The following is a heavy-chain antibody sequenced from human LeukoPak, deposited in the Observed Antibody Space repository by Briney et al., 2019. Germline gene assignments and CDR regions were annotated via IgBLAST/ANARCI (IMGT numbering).Heavy chain of an antibody. CDR2: INPNSGGT. CDR3: ARGRSRVLLPDY. CDR1: GYTFTGYY. J-gene: IGHJ4*02. D-gene: IGHD3-10*01. Sequence: ASVKVSCKASGYTFTGYYMHWVRQAPGQGLEWMGWINPNSGGTNYAQKFQGWVTMTRDTSISTAYMELSRLRSEDTAVYYCARGRSRVLLPDYWGQGTLVTVSS. V-gene: IGHV1-2*04.